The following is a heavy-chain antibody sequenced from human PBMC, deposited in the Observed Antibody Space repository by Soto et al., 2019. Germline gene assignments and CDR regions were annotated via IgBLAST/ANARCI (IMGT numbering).Heavy chain of an antibody. V-gene: IGHV3-21*01. J-gene: IGHJ4*02. D-gene: IGHD3-22*01. CDR2: VTSNSGFI. CDR1: GFTFSRYT. CDR3: TRDQDYYDSSAFGY. Sequence: PGGSLRLSCVASGFTFSRYTMSWVRQAPGKGLEWVSSVTSNSGFISYSDSVKGRLTISRDDAKNSLFLQLSNLRAGDTAFYYCTRDQDYYDSSAFGYWGQGTLVTVSS.